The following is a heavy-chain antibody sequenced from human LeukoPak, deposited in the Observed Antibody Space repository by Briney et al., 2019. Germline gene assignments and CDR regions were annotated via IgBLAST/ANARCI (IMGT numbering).Heavy chain of an antibody. CDR3: ARGGVLRFLEHLDY. CDR2: INPSGGST. D-gene: IGHD3-3*01. CDR1: GDTFSSYY. V-gene: IGHV1-46*01. Sequence: GASVKVSCKASGDTFSSYYMHGVRQAPGQGLEWMGIINPSGGSTTYAQKFQGRVTMPRDTSTSTVYMELSSLRSEDTAVYYCARGGVLRFLEHLDYWGQGTMVTVSS. J-gene: IGHJ4*02.